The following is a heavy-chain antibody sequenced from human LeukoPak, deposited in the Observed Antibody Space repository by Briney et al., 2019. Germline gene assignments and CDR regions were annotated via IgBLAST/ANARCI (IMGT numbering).Heavy chain of an antibody. CDR3: ARKAFASGNYHWFDP. J-gene: IGHJ5*02. CDR1: GFTFSNHD. Sequence: GGSLRLSCAASGFTFSNHDMHWVRQAPGKGLEWVAVISYDGSNKDYADSVKGRFTISRDNSKNTLYLQLNSLRTEDTAIYYCARKAFASGNYHWFDPWGQGTLVTVSS. CDR2: ISYDGSNK. V-gene: IGHV3-30*03. D-gene: IGHD3-10*01.